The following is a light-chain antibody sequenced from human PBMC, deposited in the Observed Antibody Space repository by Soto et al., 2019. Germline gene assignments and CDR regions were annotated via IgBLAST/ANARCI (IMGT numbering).Light chain of an antibody. Sequence: EIVMTQSPATLSVSPGEIATLSWSASQTVGTYLAWYQQRPGQAPRLLIYGASTRATGVPARFSGSGSGTEFTLTISSLQSEDFALYYCLQYDNWPPWKFGQGTKVDIK. CDR1: QTVGTY. V-gene: IGKV3-15*01. CDR3: LQYDNWPPWK. J-gene: IGKJ1*01. CDR2: GAS.